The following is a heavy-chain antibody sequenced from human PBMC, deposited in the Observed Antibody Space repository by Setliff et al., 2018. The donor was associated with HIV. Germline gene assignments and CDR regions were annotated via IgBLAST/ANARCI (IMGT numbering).Heavy chain of an antibody. Sequence: ASLKVSCKASGYSFTDYYIHWVRQAPGQWLEWMGWINPKSDGTNYAQKFQGWITMTRDTSISTAYMELSRLRSDDTSVYYCARGMDYYDTSGYYQYYFDYWGQGTLVTVSS. CDR3: ARGMDYYDTSGYYQYYFDY. CDR1: GYSFTDYY. CDR2: INPKSDGT. J-gene: IGHJ4*02. D-gene: IGHD3-22*01. V-gene: IGHV1-2*04.